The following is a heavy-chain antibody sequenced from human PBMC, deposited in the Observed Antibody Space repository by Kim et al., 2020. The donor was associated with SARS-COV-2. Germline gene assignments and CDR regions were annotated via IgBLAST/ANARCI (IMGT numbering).Heavy chain of an antibody. D-gene: IGHD4-17*01. J-gene: IGHJ6*02. CDR1: GFTFGDYA. CDR3: TRLDDYGDYPYYYYGMDV. CDR2: IRSKAYGGTT. Sequence: GGSLRLSCTASGFTFGDYAVSWFRQAPGKGLEWVGFIRSKAYGGTTKYAASVKGRFTISRDDSKSIAYLQMNSLKTEDTAVYYCTRLDDYGDYPYYYYGMDVWGQGTTCTVSS. V-gene: IGHV3-49*03.